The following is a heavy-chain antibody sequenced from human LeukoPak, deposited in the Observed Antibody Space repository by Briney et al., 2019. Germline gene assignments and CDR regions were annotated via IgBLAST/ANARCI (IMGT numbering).Heavy chain of an antibody. CDR3: ARGTTAYYYYYYYMDV. D-gene: IGHD4-17*01. CDR1: GGSISSSSYY. J-gene: IGHJ6*03. Sequence: SETLSLTCTVSGGSISSSSYYWGWIRQPPGKGLEWIGSIYYSGSTYYNPSLKSRVTISVDTSKNQFSLKLSSVTAADTAVYYCARGTTAYYYYYYYMDVWGKGTTVTVSS. CDR2: IYYSGST. V-gene: IGHV4-39*07.